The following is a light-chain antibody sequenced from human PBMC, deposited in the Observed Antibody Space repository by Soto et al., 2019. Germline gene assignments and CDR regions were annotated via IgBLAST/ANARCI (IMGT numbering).Light chain of an antibody. CDR3: QQYNSPVA. V-gene: IGKV1-5*01. CDR1: QRISSW. Sequence: DIQMTQSPSTLSASVGDRVTITCRASQRISSWLAWYQHKPGKAPKLLIYDASSLESGVPSRYSGSGSGTAISLTISSLEPDDFETYYCQQYNSPVAFGQGTKVEL. J-gene: IGKJ1*01. CDR2: DAS.